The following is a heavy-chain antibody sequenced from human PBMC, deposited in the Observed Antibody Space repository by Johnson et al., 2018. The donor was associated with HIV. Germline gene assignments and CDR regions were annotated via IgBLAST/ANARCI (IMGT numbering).Heavy chain of an antibody. V-gene: IGHV3-11*04. Sequence: QVQLVESGGGVVQPGRSLRLSCAASGFTFSDYYMSWIRQAPGKGLEWISYISSGGSTKYYADSVKGRFTISRDNAKNSLYLQMNSLRAEDTVVYYCARDRDRLNWNYGALDIWGQGTMVTVSS. CDR2: ISSGGSTK. CDR3: ARDRDRLNWNYGALDI. J-gene: IGHJ3*02. D-gene: IGHD1-7*01. CDR1: GFTFSDYY.